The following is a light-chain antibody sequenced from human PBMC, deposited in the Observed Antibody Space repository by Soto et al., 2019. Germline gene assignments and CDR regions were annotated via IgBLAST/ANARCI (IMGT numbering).Light chain of an antibody. V-gene: IGKV3-15*01. CDR2: GAS. CDR1: QSVSSK. Sequence: EIAITQSRATLSLSPGEGATLSCRASQSVSSKLAWYQQKPGQAPRLLIYGASTRATGIPARFSGSGSGTEFTLIISSLQSEDSAVYYCQQYNSWLWTFGQGTKVDIK. CDR3: QQYNSWLWT. J-gene: IGKJ1*01.